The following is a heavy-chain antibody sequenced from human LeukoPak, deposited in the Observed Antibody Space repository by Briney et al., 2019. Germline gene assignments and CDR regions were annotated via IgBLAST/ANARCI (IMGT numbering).Heavy chain of an antibody. CDR1: GFTVSGNY. V-gene: IGHV3-66*01. CDR2: IYSGGST. Sequence: GSLRLSCAASGFTVSGNYMSWVRQAPGKGLEWVSVIYSGGSTYYADSVKGRFTISRDNSKNTMYLQMNSLRAEDTAVYYCARDQGYSGYLDAFDIWGQGTMVTVSS. D-gene: IGHD5-12*01. CDR3: ARDQGYSGYLDAFDI. J-gene: IGHJ3*02.